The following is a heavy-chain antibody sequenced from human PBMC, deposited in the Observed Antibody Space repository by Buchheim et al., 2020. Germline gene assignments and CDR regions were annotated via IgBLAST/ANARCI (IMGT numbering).Heavy chain of an antibody. Sequence: EVQLVESGGGLVKPGGSLRLSCAASGFTFSSYSMNWVRQAPGKGLEWVSSISSSSSYIYYADSVKGRFTISRDNAKTSLYLKMNSLRAEDTAVYYCATSIAARLYFDYWGQGTL. V-gene: IGHV3-21*01. CDR2: ISSSSSYI. CDR1: GFTFSSYS. D-gene: IGHD6-6*01. J-gene: IGHJ4*02. CDR3: ATSIAARLYFDY.